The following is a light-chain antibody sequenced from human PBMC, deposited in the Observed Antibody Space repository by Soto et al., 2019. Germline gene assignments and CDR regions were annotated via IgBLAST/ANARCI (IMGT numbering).Light chain of an antibody. V-gene: IGKV1-5*01. CDR2: DAS. J-gene: IGKJ1*01. CDR1: QSISSW. CDR3: QQYNSYTWP. Sequence: DIQMTHSPSTLSASVGDRVTITCRASQSISSWLAWYQQKPGKAPKLLIYDASSLESGVPSRFSGSGSGTEFTLTITSLQPDDFATYYCQQYNSYTWPFGQGTKVDIX.